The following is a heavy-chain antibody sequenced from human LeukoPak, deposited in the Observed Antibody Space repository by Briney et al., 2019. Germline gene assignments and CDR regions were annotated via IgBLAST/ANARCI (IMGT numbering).Heavy chain of an antibody. D-gene: IGHD1-1*01. CDR3: TREEGGTTVDY. Sequence: SETLSLTCAVYGGSFSGYYWSWIRQPPGKGLEWIGEINHSGSTNYNPSLKSRITISQGTSKNQFSLKVNSVTAADTAAYYCTREEGGTTVDYWGQGTLVTVSS. V-gene: IGHV4-34*01. CDR1: GGSFSGYY. CDR2: INHSGST. J-gene: IGHJ4*02.